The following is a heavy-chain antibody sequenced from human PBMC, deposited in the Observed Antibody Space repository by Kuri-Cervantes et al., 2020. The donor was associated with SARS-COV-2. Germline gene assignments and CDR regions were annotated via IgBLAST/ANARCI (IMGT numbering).Heavy chain of an antibody. CDR1: GGSFSGYY. CDR3: ARGRCTGDCHPYYSYAMDV. V-gene: IGHV4-34*01. D-gene: IGHD2-21*02. CDR2: INHSGSA. Sequence: GSLRLSCAVYGGSFSGYYWTWIRQPPGKGLEWIGEINHSGSANYDPSLKSRVTISVDTFKNQISLRLNSVTAADTAVYYCARGRCTGDCHPYYSYAMDVWGQGTTVTVSS. J-gene: IGHJ6*02.